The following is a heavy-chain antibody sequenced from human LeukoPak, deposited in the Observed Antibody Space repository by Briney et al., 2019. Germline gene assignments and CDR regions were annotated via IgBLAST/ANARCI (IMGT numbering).Heavy chain of an antibody. Sequence: GGSLRLSCAASGFTFSSYSMNWVRQAPGKGLEWVSSISSSSSYIYYADSVKGRLTISRDNAKNSLYLQMNSLRAEDTAVYYCAREGITGTTDYFDYWGQGTLVTVSS. V-gene: IGHV3-21*01. D-gene: IGHD1-14*01. J-gene: IGHJ4*02. CDR3: AREGITGTTDYFDY. CDR1: GFTFSSYS. CDR2: ISSSSSYI.